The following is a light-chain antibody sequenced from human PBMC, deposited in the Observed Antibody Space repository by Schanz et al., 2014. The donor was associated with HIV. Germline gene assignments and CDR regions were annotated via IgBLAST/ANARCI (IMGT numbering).Light chain of an antibody. CDR2: EVI. CDR3: SSFAGSNIPWV. J-gene: IGLJ3*02. Sequence: QSALTQPPSASGSPGQSVTISCTGTSSDVGGYNHVSWYQQHPGKAPKLMIYEVIKRPSGAPDRFSGSKSGSTASLTVSGLQPEDEADYYCSSFAGSNIPWVFGGGTKLTVL. CDR1: SSDVGGYNH. V-gene: IGLV2-8*01.